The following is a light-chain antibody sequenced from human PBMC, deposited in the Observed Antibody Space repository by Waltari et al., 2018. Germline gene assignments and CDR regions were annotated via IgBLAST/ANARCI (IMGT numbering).Light chain of an antibody. J-gene: IGKJ1*01. V-gene: IGKV3-15*01. CDR1: QNVGTS. CDR3: QQYKDWPRT. CDR2: ASS. Sequence: EVVMTQSPATLSVSPGERATLPCRARQNVGTSLAWYQQKPGQAPRLLIHASSLRATGIPTRFTGSGSGTEFTLIISSMESEDSAIYYCQQYKDWPRTFGQGTKVELK.